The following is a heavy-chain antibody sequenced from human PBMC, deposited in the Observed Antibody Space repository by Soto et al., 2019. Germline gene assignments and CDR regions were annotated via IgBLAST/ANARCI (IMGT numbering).Heavy chain of an antibody. V-gene: IGHV4-30-2*01. CDR2: IYHSGST. CDR1: GGSFSGYS. CDR3: ARVVLDYAVDY. J-gene: IGHJ4*02. Sequence: SETLSLTCAVYGGSFSGYSWSWIRQPPGKGLEWIGYIYHSGSTYYNPSLKSRVTISVDRSKNQFSLKLSSVTAADTAVYYCARVVLDYAVDYWGQGTLVTVSS. D-gene: IGHD4-17*01.